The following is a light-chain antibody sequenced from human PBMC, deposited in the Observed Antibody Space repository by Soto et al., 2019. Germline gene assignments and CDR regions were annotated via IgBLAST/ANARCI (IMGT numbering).Light chain of an antibody. J-gene: IGKJ2*01. V-gene: IGKV3-20*01. CDR1: QGVSSTY. CDR2: GTS. Sequence: EIVLTQSPGTLSLSPGERAALSCRASQGVSSTYLAWYQQKPGQAPRLLIYGTSTRAAGIPDKFSGSGSGTDFTLTISRLEPEDFALYYCQQYGNSLHTFGQGTKLEIK. CDR3: QQYGNSLHT.